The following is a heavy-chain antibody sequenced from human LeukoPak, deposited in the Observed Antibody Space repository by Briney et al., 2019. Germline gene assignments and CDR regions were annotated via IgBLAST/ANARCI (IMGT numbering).Heavy chain of an antibody. D-gene: IGHD3-10*01. CDR2: IKQDGSEK. Sequence: GGSLRLSCAASGFTFSSFWMSWVRQAPGKGLEWVANIKQDGSEKYYVDSVKGRFTISRDNAKNSLYLQMNSLRAEDTAVYYCARDLRVLLWFGELPAPKPFDYWGQGTLVTVSS. J-gene: IGHJ4*02. CDR3: ARDLRVLLWFGELPAPKPFDY. CDR1: GFTFSSFW. V-gene: IGHV3-7*01.